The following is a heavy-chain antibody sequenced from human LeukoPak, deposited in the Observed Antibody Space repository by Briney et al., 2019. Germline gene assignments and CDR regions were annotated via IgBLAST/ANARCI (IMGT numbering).Heavy chain of an antibody. CDR1: GFALSPYT. CDR3: ARRVTTFLS. CDR2: ISSTGTYM. Sequence: GGSLRLSCAASGFALSPYTMNWVRQAPGKGLEWVASISSTGTYMYYADSVKGRFTISRDNAKNTLYLQLDSLRAEDTATSYCARRVTTFLSWGQGTLVIVSS. J-gene: IGHJ4*02. V-gene: IGHV3-21*01. D-gene: IGHD4-17*01.